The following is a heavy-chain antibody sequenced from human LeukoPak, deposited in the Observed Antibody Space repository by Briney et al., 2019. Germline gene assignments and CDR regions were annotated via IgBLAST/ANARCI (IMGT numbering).Heavy chain of an antibody. D-gene: IGHD2-8*01. J-gene: IGHJ4*02. V-gene: IGHV1-2*02. CDR3: AKMGESKGY. Sequence: GDSVKVSCKASGYTFTGYFMHWVGRAPGPGLEWLGWINPNSGGTKYAQKFPGSVTMTRDTSISTAYMELSRLRSDDTAVYYCAKMGESKGYWGQGTLVTVSS. CDR2: INPNSGGT. CDR1: GYTFTGYF.